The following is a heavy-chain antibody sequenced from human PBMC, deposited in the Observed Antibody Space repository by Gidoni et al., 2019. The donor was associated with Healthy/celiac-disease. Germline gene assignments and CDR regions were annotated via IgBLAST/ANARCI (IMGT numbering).Heavy chain of an antibody. V-gene: IGHV3-23*01. Sequence: EVQLLESGGGLVQPGGSLRLSCAASGFTFSSYAMSWVRQAPGKGLEWVSAISGSGGSTYYADSVKGRFTISRDNSKNTLYLQMNSLRAEDTAVYYCAKERKVLLILRFGGALDYWGQGTLVTVSS. CDR2: ISGSGGST. CDR3: AKERKVLLILRFGGALDY. D-gene: IGHD2-15*01. CDR1: GFTFSSYA. J-gene: IGHJ4*02.